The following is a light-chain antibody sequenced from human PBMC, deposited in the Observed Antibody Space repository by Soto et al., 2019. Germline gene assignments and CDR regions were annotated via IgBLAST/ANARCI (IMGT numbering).Light chain of an antibody. CDR1: NSDVGGYNF. V-gene: IGLV2-14*01. J-gene: IGLJ1*01. CDR2: DVS. CDR3: SSYTSSSIPYV. Sequence: QSALTQPASVSGSPGQSITISCTGTNSDVGGYNFVSWYQQHPGKAPKLMIYDVSNRPSGVSNRFSGSKSGNTASLNISGLQAEDEADYYCSSYTSSSIPYVFGIGTMLTVL.